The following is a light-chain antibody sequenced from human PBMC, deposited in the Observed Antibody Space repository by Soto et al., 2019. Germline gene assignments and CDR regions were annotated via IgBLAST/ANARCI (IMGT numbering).Light chain of an antibody. J-gene: IGLJ1*01. CDR2: GNI. CDR3: QSYDVSLTAYV. Sequence: QSVLTQPPSVSGAPGQTITISCTGSSSNIGAGYDVHWYQQFPGTAPKLLISGNINRPSGIPDRFSGSKSGTSASLAITGLQTEDEADYYCQSYDVSLTAYVFGTGTKVTVL. V-gene: IGLV1-40*01. CDR1: SSNIGAGYD.